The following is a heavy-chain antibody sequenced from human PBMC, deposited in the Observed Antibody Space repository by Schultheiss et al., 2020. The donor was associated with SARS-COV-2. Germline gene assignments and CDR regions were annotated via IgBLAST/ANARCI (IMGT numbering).Heavy chain of an antibody. CDR3: ASLVGATYYYYGMDV. CDR1: GFTFSSYG. Sequence: GGSLRLSCAASGFTFSSYGMHWVRQAPGKGLVWVSRINSDGSSTSYADSVKGRFTISRDNAKNTLYLQMNSLRAEDTAVYYCASLVGATYYYYGMDVWGQGTTVTVSS. D-gene: IGHD1-26*01. V-gene: IGHV3-74*01. CDR2: INSDGSST. J-gene: IGHJ6*02.